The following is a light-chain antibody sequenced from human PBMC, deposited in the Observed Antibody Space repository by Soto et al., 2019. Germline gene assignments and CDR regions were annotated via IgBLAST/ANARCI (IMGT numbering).Light chain of an antibody. CDR2: GAS. CDR1: QSVSSSY. Sequence: EIVLTQSPGTLSLSPGERATLSCRASQSVSSSYLAWYQQKPGQAPRLLIYGASSRATGIPARFSGSGSGTDFTLTISSLQSEDFAVYYCQQYYNWPLTFGGGTKVDIK. CDR3: QQYYNWPLT. J-gene: IGKJ4*01. V-gene: IGKV3-20*01.